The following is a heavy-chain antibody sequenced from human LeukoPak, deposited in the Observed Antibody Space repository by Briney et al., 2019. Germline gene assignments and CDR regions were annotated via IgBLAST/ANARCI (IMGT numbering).Heavy chain of an antibody. J-gene: IGHJ4*02. Sequence: PGGSLRLSCAASGFTFSSYSMNWVRQAPGKGLEWVSSISTSSSYIHYADSVKGRFTISRDNAKNSLYLQMNSLRAEDTALYYCAKDSNQDYYGSGSYGYWGQGTLVTVSS. CDR1: GFTFSSYS. D-gene: IGHD3-10*01. V-gene: IGHV3-21*04. CDR2: ISTSSSYI. CDR3: AKDSNQDYYGSGSYGY.